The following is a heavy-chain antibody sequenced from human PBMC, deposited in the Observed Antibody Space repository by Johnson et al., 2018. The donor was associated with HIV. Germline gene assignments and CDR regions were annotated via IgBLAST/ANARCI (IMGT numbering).Heavy chain of an antibody. CDR3: AKGTIFGVVTSRGAFDI. V-gene: IGHV3-43D*03. CDR1: GFTFDDYA. J-gene: IGHJ3*02. Sequence: EVQLVESGGVVVQPGGSLRLSCAASGFTFDDYAMHWVRQAPGKGLEWVSLISWDGGSTYYADSVNGRFTISRDNSKNSLYLQMNSLRAEDTALYYCAKGTIFGVVTSRGAFDIWGQGTMVTVSS. D-gene: IGHD3-3*01. CDR2: ISWDGGST.